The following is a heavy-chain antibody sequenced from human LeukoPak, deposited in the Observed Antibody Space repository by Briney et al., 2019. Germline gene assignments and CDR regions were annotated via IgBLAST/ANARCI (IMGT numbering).Heavy chain of an antibody. J-gene: IGHJ3*02. V-gene: IGHV4-61*02. CDR1: DYSISSGSHY. CDR3: ARGSIVLDAFDI. Sequence: PSETLSLTCSVSDYSISSGSHYWSWIRQPAGKGLEWIGRIYTSGSTNYNPSLKSRVSISVDTSKNQFSLKLSSVTAADTAVYYCARGSIVLDAFDIWGQGTMVTVSS. D-gene: IGHD2/OR15-2a*01. CDR2: IYTSGST.